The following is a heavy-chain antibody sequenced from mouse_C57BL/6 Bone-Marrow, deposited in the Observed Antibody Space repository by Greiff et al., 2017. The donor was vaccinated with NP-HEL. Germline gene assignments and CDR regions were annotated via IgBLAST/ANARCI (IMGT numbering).Heavy chain of an antibody. CDR3: ARYHYGSIPGDY. J-gene: IGHJ2*01. V-gene: IGHV1-42*01. Sequence: VQLQQSGPELVKPGASVKISCKASGYSFTGYYMNWVKQSPEKSLEWIGEINPSTGGTTYNQKFKAKATLTVDKSSSTAYMQLKSLTSEDSAVYYCARYHYGSIPGDYWGQGTTLTVSS. D-gene: IGHD1-1*01. CDR2: INPSTGGT. CDR1: GYSFTGYY.